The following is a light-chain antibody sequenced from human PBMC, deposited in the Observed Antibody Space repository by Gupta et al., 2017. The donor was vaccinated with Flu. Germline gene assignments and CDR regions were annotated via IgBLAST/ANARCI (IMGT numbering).Light chain of an antibody. CDR1: QSISSR. CDR3: QQYNSYSQT. V-gene: IGKV1-5*03. J-gene: IGKJ1*01. Sequence: PSTLSASVGDRVTITCRASQSISSRLAWYQQRPGKAPKLLIYKASSLESGVPSRFSGSGSGTEFTLTISSLQPDDCATYYCQQYNSYSQTFGQGTKVEIK. CDR2: KAS.